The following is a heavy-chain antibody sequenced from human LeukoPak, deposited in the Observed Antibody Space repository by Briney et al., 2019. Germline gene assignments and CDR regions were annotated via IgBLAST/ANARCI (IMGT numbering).Heavy chain of an antibody. Sequence: ASVNVSCKASGYTFTSYGISWVRQAPGQGLEWMGWISAYNGNTNYAQKLQGRVTMTTDTSTSTAYMELRSLRSDDTAVYYCARDMGDIVLMVYAMIDYWGQGTLVTVSS. V-gene: IGHV1-18*01. CDR1: GYTFTSYG. CDR3: ARDMGDIVLMVYAMIDY. D-gene: IGHD2-8*01. J-gene: IGHJ4*02. CDR2: ISAYNGNT.